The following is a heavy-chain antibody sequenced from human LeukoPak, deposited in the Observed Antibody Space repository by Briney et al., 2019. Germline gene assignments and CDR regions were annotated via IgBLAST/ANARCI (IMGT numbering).Heavy chain of an antibody. CDR3: AKDSKIVGATFRSYHYMDV. CDR2: IRYDGSNK. D-gene: IGHD1-26*01. V-gene: IGHV3-30*02. Sequence: GGSLRLSSAASGFTFSSYGMHWVRQAPGKGLEWVAFIRYDGSNKYYADSVKGRFTISRDNSKNTLYLQMNSLRAEDTAVYYCAKDSKIVGATFRSYHYMDVWGKGTAVTVSS. CDR1: GFTFSSYG. J-gene: IGHJ6*03.